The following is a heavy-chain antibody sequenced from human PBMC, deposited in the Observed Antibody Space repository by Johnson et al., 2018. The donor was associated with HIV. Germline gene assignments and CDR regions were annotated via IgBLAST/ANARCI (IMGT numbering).Heavy chain of an antibody. CDR1: GFSVSSYA. D-gene: IGHD2-15*01. CDR3: ARPYVCSLADSFDI. CDR2: VSYDGSAR. Sequence: QVQLVESGGGVVQPGRSLRLSCAASGFSVSSYAMHWVRQAPGKGLEWVSVVSYDGSARYYADSVNGRFTITSNNSKNTLHLQMNSLRAEETAVYYWARPYVCSLADSFDIWGQGTMFTVSS. J-gene: IGHJ3*02. V-gene: IGHV3-30*04.